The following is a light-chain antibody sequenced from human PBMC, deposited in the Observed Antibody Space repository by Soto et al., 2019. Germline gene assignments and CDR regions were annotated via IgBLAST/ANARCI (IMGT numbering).Light chain of an antibody. CDR3: QQRSNRPST. J-gene: IGKJ2*01. V-gene: IGKV3-11*01. CDR1: QSVSSY. CDR2: DTS. Sequence: EIVLTQSPATLSLSPGTRATLSCRASQSVSSYLAWYQQKPGQAPRLLIHDTSNRATGIPARSSASGSGTDFTLTISSLELEEFAVYYCQQRSNRPSTFGQGTKLEIK.